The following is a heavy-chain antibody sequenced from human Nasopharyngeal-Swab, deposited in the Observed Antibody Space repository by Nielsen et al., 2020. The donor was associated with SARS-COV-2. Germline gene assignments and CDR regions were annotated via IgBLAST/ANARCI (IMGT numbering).Heavy chain of an antibody. J-gene: IGHJ1*01. CDR3: ARDVTAAGTGHAEYFQH. CDR2: INTNTGNP. D-gene: IGHD6-13*01. Sequence: WVRQAPGQGLEWMGWINTNTGNPTYAQGFTGRFVFSLDTSVSTAYLQISSLKAEDSAVYYCARDVTAAGTGHAEYFQHWGQGTLVTVSS. V-gene: IGHV7-4-1*02.